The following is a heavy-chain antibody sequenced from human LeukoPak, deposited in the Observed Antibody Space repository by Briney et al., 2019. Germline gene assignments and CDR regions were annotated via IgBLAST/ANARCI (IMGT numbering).Heavy chain of an antibody. V-gene: IGHV1-8*03. CDR3: ATPTMRGPSYGYVRLLN. D-gene: IGHD5-18*01. J-gene: IGHJ4*02. Sequence: ASVKVSCKASGYTFTSFDINWVRQATGQWPEWMGWMNPSSGDTGYAQKFQGRVTFTRDTSTNTAYMELSSLTSEDTAVYYCATPTMRGPSYGYVRLLNWGQGSLVTVSS. CDR1: GYTFTSFD. CDR2: MNPSSGDT.